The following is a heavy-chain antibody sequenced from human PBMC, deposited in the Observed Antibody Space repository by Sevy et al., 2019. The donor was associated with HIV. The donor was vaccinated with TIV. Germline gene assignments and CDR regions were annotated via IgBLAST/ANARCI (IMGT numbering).Heavy chain of an antibody. V-gene: IGHV3-13*01. J-gene: IGHJ3*01. Sequence: GGSLRLSCAATAFTFSSYDMHWVRQVAGKGLEWVSSIGLSGDTYFAGSVKGRFTISRDNVKNYLYLQMSSLRAGDTAVCYCARETAADAFDVWGQGTFVTVSS. D-gene: IGHD6-13*01. CDR3: ARETAADAFDV. CDR2: IGLSGDT. CDR1: AFTFSSYD.